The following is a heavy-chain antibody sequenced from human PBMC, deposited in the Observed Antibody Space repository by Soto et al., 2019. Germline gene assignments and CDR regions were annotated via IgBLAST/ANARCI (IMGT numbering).Heavy chain of an antibody. CDR3: ARGTYYAILTGHIHGTPFDY. CDR2: INAGNGNT. CDR1: GYTFTSYA. Sequence: QVQLVQSGAEVKKPGASVKVSCKASGYTFTSYAMHWVRQAPGQRLEWMGWINAGNGNTKYSQKFQGRVTITRDTSASTAYMELSSLRSEDTAVYYCARGTYYAILTGHIHGTPFDYWGQGTLVTVSS. D-gene: IGHD3-9*01. J-gene: IGHJ4*02. V-gene: IGHV1-3*01.